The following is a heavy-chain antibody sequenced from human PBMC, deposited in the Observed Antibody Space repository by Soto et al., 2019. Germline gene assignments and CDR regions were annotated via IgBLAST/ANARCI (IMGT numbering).Heavy chain of an antibody. CDR2: ISGSGGIT. J-gene: IGHJ4*02. CDR1: GFTFSSYA. V-gene: IGHV3-23*01. CDR3: AKGGVEYQLLPFDY. D-gene: IGHD2-2*01. Sequence: EVLLLESGGGLVQPGGSLRLSCAASGFTFSSYAMSWVRQAPGKGLEWVSSISGSGGITYFAGSVKGQFTISRDNSKNTLYLQMNSLRAEDTAVYYCAKGGVEYQLLPFDYWGQGTLVTVSS.